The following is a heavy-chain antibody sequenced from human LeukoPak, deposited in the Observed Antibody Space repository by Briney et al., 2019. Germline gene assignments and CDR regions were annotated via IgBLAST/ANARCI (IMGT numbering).Heavy chain of an antibody. CDR1: GYTFTGYY. V-gene: IGHV1-2*06. CDR2: INPNSGGT. J-gene: IGHJ5*02. D-gene: IGHD3-10*01. Sequence: ASVKVSCKASGYTFTGYYMHWVRQAPGQGLEWMSRINPNSGGTNYAQTFQGRVTMTRDTSISTAYMELSRLRSDDTAVYYCARSEASYYYGSGSRKTAFDPWGQGTLVTVSS. CDR3: ARSEASYYYGSGSRKTAFDP.